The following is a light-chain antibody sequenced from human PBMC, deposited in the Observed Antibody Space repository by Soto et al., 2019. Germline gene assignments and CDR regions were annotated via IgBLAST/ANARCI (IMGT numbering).Light chain of an antibody. J-gene: IGKJ1*01. CDR3: QQYNSYPRT. CDR1: QSISSW. V-gene: IGKV1-5*03. CDR2: KAS. Sequence: DIQMTQSPSTLSASVGDRVTITCRASQSISSWLAWYQQKPGKAPKLLIYKASSLESGVPSRFSGSGSGTEFTLTISSLQPDDLATDHCQQYNSYPRTFGQGTKVEIK.